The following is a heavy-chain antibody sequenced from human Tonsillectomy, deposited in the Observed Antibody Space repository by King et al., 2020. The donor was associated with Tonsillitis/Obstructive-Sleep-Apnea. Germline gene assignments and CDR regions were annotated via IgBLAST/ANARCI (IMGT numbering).Heavy chain of an antibody. V-gene: IGHV3-23*04. D-gene: IGHD3-10*01. CDR3: AKILARVCFGELLDRDFVY. J-gene: IGHJ4*02. Sequence: VQLVESGGGLVQPGGSLRLSCAASGFTFSSYAMSWVRQAPGKGLEWVSAISGSGGSTYYADSVKGRFTISRDNSKNTLYLQMNSLRAEDTAVYYCAKILARVCFGELLDRDFVYWGQGPLVTVSS. CDR1: GFTFSSYA. CDR2: ISGSGGST.